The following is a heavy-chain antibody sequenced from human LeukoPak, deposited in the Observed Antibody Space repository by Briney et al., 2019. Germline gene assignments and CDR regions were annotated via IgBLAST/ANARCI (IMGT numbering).Heavy chain of an antibody. CDR3: ARDGSGYFDN. V-gene: IGHV3-74*01. J-gene: IGHJ4*02. CDR2: IETDGSST. Sequence: GGSLRLFCAASGFTFSTYWMHWVRQVPGRGLIWVSRIETDGSSTRYGVSVKASFTISRDNAKNTLYLQMNSLRAEDTAVYYCARDGSGYFDNWGQGTLVTVSS. CDR1: GFTFSTYW. D-gene: IGHD2-15*01.